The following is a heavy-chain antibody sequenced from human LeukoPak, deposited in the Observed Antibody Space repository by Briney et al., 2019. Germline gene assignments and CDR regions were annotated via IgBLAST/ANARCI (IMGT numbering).Heavy chain of an antibody. CDR2: ISWNSGSI. CDR1: GFTFDDYA. V-gene: IGHV3-9*01. D-gene: IGHD5-18*01. Sequence: GGSLRLSCAASGFTFDDYAMHWVRQAPGKGLEWVSGISWNSGSIGYADSVKGRFTISRDNAKNSLYLQMNSLRAEDTALYYCAKDKGKGRYSYGSYFDYWGQGTLVTVSS. J-gene: IGHJ4*02. CDR3: AKDKGKGRYSYGSYFDY.